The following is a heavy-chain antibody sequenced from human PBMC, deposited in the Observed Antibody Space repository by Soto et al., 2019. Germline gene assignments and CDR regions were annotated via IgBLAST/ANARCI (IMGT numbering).Heavy chain of an antibody. Sequence: VGSLRLSCAASGFTFSDYYMSWIRQSPGKGLEWVSYISSSSSYTNYADSVKGRFTISRGNAKNSLYLQMNSLRAEDTAVYYCARRRYCSSTRCHPNWFDPWGQGTLVTVSS. CDR3: ARRRYCSSTRCHPNWFDP. V-gene: IGHV3-11*06. CDR1: GFTFSDYY. CDR2: ISSSSSYT. D-gene: IGHD2-2*01. J-gene: IGHJ5*02.